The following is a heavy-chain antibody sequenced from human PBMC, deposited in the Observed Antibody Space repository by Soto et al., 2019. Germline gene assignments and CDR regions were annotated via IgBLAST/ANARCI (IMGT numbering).Heavy chain of an antibody. CDR1: GGSIGSYY. CDR2: IYYSGST. J-gene: IGHJ4*02. V-gene: IGHV4-59*08. CDR3: ARGGWRQIDY. Sequence: QVQLQESGPGLVKPSETLSLTCSVSGGSIGSYYWSWIRQPPGKGLEWIGYIYYSGSTNYNPSLEXRVTISVDTSKNQFSLKLSSVTAADTAVYYCARGGWRQIDYWGQGTLVTVSS. D-gene: IGHD3-3*01.